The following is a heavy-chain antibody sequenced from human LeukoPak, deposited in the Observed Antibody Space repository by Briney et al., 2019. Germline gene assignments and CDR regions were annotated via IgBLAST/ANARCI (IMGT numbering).Heavy chain of an antibody. CDR3: ARGPRWLRSGIDY. CDR2: IYYSGST. V-gene: IGHV4-31*03. D-gene: IGHD5-12*01. CDR1: GGSIISGGYY. Sequence: SQTLSLTCTVSGGSIISGGYYWSWIRQHPGKGLEWIGYIYYSGSTYYNPSLKSRVTISVDTSKNQFSLKLSSVTAADTAVYYCARGPRWLRSGIDYWGQGTLVTVSS. J-gene: IGHJ4*02.